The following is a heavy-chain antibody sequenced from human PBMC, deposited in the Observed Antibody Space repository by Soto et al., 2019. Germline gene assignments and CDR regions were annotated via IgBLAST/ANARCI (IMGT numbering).Heavy chain of an antibody. CDR2: IYYSGST. CDR1: GGSISSSSYY. Sequence: KPSETLCLTCTVSGGSISSSSYYWGWIRQPPGKGLEWIGSIYYSGSTYYNPSLKSRVTISVDTSKNQFSLKLSSVTAADTAVYYCARLGLGQQLDIYYYYGMDVWGQGTTVTVSS. V-gene: IGHV4-39*01. CDR3: ARLGLGQQLDIYYYYGMDV. J-gene: IGHJ6*02. D-gene: IGHD6-13*01.